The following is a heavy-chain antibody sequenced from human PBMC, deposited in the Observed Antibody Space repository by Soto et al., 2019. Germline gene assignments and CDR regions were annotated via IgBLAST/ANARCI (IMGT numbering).Heavy chain of an antibody. V-gene: IGHV3-30-3*01. D-gene: IGHD4-17*01. CDR3: ARDRTDDYGDYYFDY. CDR2: ISYDGSNK. CDR1: GFTFSSYA. Sequence: SLRLSCAASGFTFSSYAMHWVRQAPGKGLEWVAVISYDGSNKYYADSVKGRFTISRDNSKNTLYLQMNSLRAEDTAVYYCARDRTDDYGDYYFDYWGQGTLVTVPQ. J-gene: IGHJ4*02.